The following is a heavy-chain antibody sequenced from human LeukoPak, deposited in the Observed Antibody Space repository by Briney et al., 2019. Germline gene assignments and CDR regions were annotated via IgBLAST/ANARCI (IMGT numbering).Heavy chain of an antibody. CDR1: GGSISSYY. V-gene: IGHV4-59*12. J-gene: IGHJ5*02. D-gene: IGHD2-15*01. Sequence: SETLSLTCTVSGGSISSYYWSWIRQPPGKGLEWIGYIYYSGSTYYNPSLKSRVTISVDTSKNQFSLKLSSVTAADTAVYYCARVGVVVAATPWGNWFDPWGQGTLVTVSS. CDR3: ARVGVVVAATPWGNWFDP. CDR2: IYYSGST.